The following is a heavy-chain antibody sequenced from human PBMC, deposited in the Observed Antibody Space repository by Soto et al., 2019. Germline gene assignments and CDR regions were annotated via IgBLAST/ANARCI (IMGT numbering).Heavy chain of an antibody. CDR2: IDPSDSYT. Sequence: PGESLKISCKGSGYSFTSYWISWVRQMPGKGLEWMGRIDPSDSYTNYSPSFQGHVTISADKSISTAYLQWSSLKASDTAMYYCARPGYAIVGPKGAFDIWGQGTMVTVSS. D-gene: IGHD1-26*01. V-gene: IGHV5-10-1*01. J-gene: IGHJ3*02. CDR1: GYSFTSYW. CDR3: ARPGYAIVGPKGAFDI.